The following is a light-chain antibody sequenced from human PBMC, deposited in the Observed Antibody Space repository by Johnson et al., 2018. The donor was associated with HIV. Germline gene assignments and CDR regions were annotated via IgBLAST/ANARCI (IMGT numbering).Light chain of an antibody. CDR1: SSNIGNNY. V-gene: IGLV1-51*01. CDR2: DNN. CDR3: GTWDNSLSAYV. Sequence: QSVLTQPPSVSAAPGQKVTISCSGSSSNIGNNYVSWYQQLPGTAPKVLIYDNNERPSGIPDRFSGSKSGTSATLGITGLQTGDEADYYCGTWDNSLSAYVFGTGTKVTVL. J-gene: IGLJ1*01.